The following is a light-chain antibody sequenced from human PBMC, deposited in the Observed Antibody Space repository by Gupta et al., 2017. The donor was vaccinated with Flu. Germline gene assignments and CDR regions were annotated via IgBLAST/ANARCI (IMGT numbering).Light chain of an antibody. V-gene: IGKV3-11*01. CDR1: QDVNNY. J-gene: IGKJ5*01. CDR2: DAS. CDR3: QQRSIWVT. Sequence: EIVLTQSPATLSLSPGERATLSCRASQDVNNYLAWYQQKRGQAPRLLIYDASNRAAGIPDRFSGNGDGTDFTLTSSSREPEDCAVYYGQQRSIWVTFGQGTRLEIK.